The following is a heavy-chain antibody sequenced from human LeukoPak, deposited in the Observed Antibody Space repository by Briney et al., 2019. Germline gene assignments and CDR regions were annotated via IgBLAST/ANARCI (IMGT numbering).Heavy chain of an antibody. D-gene: IGHD3-9*01. J-gene: IGHJ4*02. CDR3: ARRSRLYKHETTGYHDS. Sequence: PSETLSLTCNVSGDYITTTNYYWAWIRQPPGKGLEWIASVFYSGTTYYNPSLKSRVVISMDTSRKQISLRLSSVTATDTVIYYCARRSRLYKHETTGYHDSWGQGTLVTVSS. CDR1: GDYITTTNYY. V-gene: IGHV4-39*01. CDR2: VFYSGTT.